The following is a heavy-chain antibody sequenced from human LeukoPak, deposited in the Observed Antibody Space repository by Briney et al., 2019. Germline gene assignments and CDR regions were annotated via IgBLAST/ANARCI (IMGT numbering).Heavy chain of an antibody. CDR3: ARHVFGGEFPPHDAFDI. CDR1: GSSFTSYW. CDR2: IYSGDSDT. Sequence: PGASLKISCQGSGSSFTSYWIGWVRQLPGKGLEGMVIIYSGDSDTRYSPSCQGQVTISADKSTSTAYLQWSSLNASDTAMYYCARHVFGGEFPPHDAFDIWGQGTMVTVSS. J-gene: IGHJ3*02. V-gene: IGHV5-51*01. D-gene: IGHD3-10*01.